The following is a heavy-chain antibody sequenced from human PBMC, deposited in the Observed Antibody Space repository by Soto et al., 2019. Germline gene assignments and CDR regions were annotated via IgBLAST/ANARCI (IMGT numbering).Heavy chain of an antibody. J-gene: IGHJ5*02. CDR3: ARQDTAMVTWFDP. CDR2: IYDSGST. V-gene: IGHV4-30-4*08. Sequence: PSETLSLTCTVSGGSISSGGYYWSWIRQHPGKGLEWIGYIYDSGSTYYNPSLKSRVTISVDTSKNQFSLKLSSVTAADTAVYYCARQDTAMVTWFDPWGQGTLVTVSS. D-gene: IGHD5-18*01. CDR1: GGSISSGGYY.